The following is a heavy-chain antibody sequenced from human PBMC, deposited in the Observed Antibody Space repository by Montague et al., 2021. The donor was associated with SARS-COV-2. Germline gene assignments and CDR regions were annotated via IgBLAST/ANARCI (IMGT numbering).Heavy chain of an antibody. J-gene: IGHJ3*02. CDR1: GGSISSGGYY. CDR2: IYYSGST. Sequence: TLFLTCTVSGGSISSGGYYWSWIRQHPGKGLEWIGYIYYSGSTYYNPSLKSRVTISVDTSKNQFSLKLSSVTAADTAVYYCARAHITMIVVVDAFDIWGQGTMVTVSS. CDR3: ARAHITMIVVVDAFDI. V-gene: IGHV4-31*03. D-gene: IGHD3-22*01.